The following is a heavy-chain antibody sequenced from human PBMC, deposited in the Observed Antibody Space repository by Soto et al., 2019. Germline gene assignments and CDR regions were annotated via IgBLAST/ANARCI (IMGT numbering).Heavy chain of an antibody. V-gene: IGHV4-59*08. CDR2: IYYSGST. J-gene: IGHJ6*03. CDR3: ARLGVVVVAARHYYMDV. Sequence: SETLSLTCTVSGGSISSYYWSWIRQPPGKGLEWIGYIYYSGSTNYNPSLKSRVTISVDTSKNQFSLKLSSVTAADTAVYYCARLGVVVVAARHYYMDVWGKGTTVIVSS. CDR1: GGSISSYY. D-gene: IGHD2-15*01.